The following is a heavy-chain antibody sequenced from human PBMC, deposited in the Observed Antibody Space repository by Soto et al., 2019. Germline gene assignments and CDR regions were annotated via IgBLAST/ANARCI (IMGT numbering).Heavy chain of an antibody. CDR2: ISYEGSNT. D-gene: IGHD1-1*01. Sequence: QELLVESGGGAVQPGRSLTLSCLASGFTFGTYGIHWVRQAPGKGLQWVALISYEGSNTYYADSVKGRFTISRDNSKHTLYLQMNSLRPDDTGVYFCARVTPGNNLYYFSGLDVWGQGTSVTVSS. CDR3: ARVTPGNNLYYFSGLDV. CDR1: GFTFGTYG. V-gene: IGHV3-30-3*01. J-gene: IGHJ6*02.